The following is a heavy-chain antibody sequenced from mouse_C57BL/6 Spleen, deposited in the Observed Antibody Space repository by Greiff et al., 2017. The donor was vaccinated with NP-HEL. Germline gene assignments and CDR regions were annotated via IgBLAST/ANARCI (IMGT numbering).Heavy chain of an antibody. D-gene: IGHD4-1*02. V-gene: IGHV1-64*01. Sequence: VQLQQPGAELVKPGASVKLSCKASGYTFTSYWMHWVKQRPGQGLEWIGMIHPNSGSTNYNEKFKSKATLTVDKSSSTAYMQLSSLTSEDSAVYYCARSPFLQLGYYAMDYWGQGTSVTVSS. CDR2: IHPNSGST. J-gene: IGHJ4*01. CDR3: ARSPFLQLGYYAMDY. CDR1: GYTFTSYW.